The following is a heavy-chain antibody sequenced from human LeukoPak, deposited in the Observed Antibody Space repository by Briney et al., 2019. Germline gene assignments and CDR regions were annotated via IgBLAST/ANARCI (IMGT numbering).Heavy chain of an antibody. CDR2: TSYDGGNK. J-gene: IGHJ4*02. V-gene: IGHV3-30-3*01. CDR3: AREKAYGEYRFGY. CDR1: GFIFNSFP. D-gene: IGHD4-17*01. Sequence: GSLRLSCAASGFIFNSFPIHWVRQAPGKGLEWVAVTSYDGGNKYYADSVKGRFTISRDNTKHSLYLQVNSLRADDTAVYYCAREKAYGEYRFGYWGQGTLVTVSS.